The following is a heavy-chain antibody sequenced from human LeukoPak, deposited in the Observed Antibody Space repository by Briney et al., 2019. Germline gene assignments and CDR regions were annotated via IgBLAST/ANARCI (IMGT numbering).Heavy chain of an antibody. D-gene: IGHD1-7*01. Sequence: ASVKVSCKASGYTFTSYGISWVRQAPGQGLEWMGWISAYNGNTNYAQKLQGRVTMTTDTSTSTAYMELRSLRSDDTAVYYCARVRGTTRFGQRVFDYWGQGTLVTVSS. CDR1: GYTFTSYG. CDR3: ARVRGTTRFGQRVFDY. J-gene: IGHJ4*02. CDR2: ISAYNGNT. V-gene: IGHV1-18*01.